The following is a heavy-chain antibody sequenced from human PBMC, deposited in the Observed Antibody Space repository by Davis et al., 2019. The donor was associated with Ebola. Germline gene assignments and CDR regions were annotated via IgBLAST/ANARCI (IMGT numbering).Heavy chain of an antibody. CDR1: GFSLSTSGMC. CDR3: TRSRSSRLYFDY. Sequence: SGPTLVKPTQTLTLTCTVSGFSLSTSGMCVSWIRQPPGKALEWLALVDWDGDKFYSTSLKTRLTISKDTSKNQVVLTMTNMDPVDTATYYCTRSRSSRLYFDYWGQGTLVTVSS. J-gene: IGHJ4*02. CDR2: VDWDGDK. D-gene: IGHD6-6*01. V-gene: IGHV2-70*01.